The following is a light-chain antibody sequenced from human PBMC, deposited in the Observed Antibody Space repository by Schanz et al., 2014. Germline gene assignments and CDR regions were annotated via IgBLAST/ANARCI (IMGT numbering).Light chain of an antibody. CDR1: SSNIGSNT. CDR3: QSYDSSLSGWV. V-gene: IGLV1-44*01. J-gene: IGLJ3*02. Sequence: QSVLTQPPSASGTPGQRVTISCSGSSSNIGSNTVNWYQQLPGTAPKLLIYSNNQRPSGVPDRFSGSKSGTSASLVISGLRSEDEADYYCQSYDSSLSGWVFGGGTKLTVL. CDR2: SNN.